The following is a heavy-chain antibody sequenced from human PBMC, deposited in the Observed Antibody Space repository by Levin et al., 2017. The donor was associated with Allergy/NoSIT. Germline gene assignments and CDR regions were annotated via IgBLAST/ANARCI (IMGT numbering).Heavy chain of an antibody. Sequence: GASVKVSCKASGYTFTGYYIHWVRQAPGQGLEWMGWINSNSGGTNFARKFQGRVTMTRDTSISTAYMELSRLRSDDTAMYYCARDHAFNMAAPGPVDYWGQGTLVTVSS. CDR1: GYTFTGYY. CDR2: INSNSGGT. V-gene: IGHV1-2*02. D-gene: IGHD6-13*01. J-gene: IGHJ4*02. CDR3: ARDHAFNMAAPGPVDY.